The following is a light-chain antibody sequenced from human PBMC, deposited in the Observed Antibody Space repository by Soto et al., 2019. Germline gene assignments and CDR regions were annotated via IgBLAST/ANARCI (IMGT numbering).Light chain of an antibody. Sequence: EIVLTQSPGTLSLSPGERATLSCRASQSVRGSYLARYQQKPGQAPRLLIYGASTSDTGIPDRFSGSGFGTDFTLNISRLASEDFAVYYCQQYSSSTLTFGGGTKVEIK. CDR3: QQYSSSTLT. J-gene: IGKJ4*01. CDR1: QSVRGSY. CDR2: GAS. V-gene: IGKV3-20*01.